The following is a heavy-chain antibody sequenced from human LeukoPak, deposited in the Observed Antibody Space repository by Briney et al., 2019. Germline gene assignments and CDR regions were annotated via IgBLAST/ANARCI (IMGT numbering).Heavy chain of an antibody. J-gene: IGHJ4*02. D-gene: IGHD4-17*01. CDR2: IKQDGSEK. Sequence: GGSLRLSCAASGFTFSSYWTSWVRQAPGKGLEWVANIKQDGSEKYYVDSVKGRFTISRDNAKNSLYLQMNSLRAEDTAVYYCARVEDYGDYYFDYWGQGTLVTVSS. V-gene: IGHV3-7*01. CDR3: ARVEDYGDYYFDY. CDR1: GFTFSSYW.